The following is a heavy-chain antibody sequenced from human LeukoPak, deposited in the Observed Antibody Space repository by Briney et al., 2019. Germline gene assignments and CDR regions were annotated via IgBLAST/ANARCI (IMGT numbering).Heavy chain of an antibody. CDR1: GYSFTSYW. V-gene: IGHV5-51*01. CDR3: ARHQAYYYDSSGYRYFDY. J-gene: IGHJ4*02. D-gene: IGHD3-22*01. Sequence: GESLKISCKGSGYSFTSYWIGWVRQMPGKGLEWMGIIYPGDSDTRYSPSFQGQFTISADKSISTAYLQWSSLKASDTAMYYCARHQAYYYDSSGYRYFDYWGQGTLVTVSS. CDR2: IYPGDSDT.